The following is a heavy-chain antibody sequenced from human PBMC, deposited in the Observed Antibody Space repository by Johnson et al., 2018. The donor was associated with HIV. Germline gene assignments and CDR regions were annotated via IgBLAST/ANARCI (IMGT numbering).Heavy chain of an antibody. CDR2: IKSKTDGGTT. D-gene: IGHD3-10*01. CDR3: TTDLIRRYYGSGLRDAFDI. CDR1: GFTFSNAW. Sequence: VQLVESGGGLVKPGGSLRLSCAASGFTFSNAWMSWVRQAPGKGLEWVGRIKSKTDGGTTDYAAPVKGRFTISRDDSKNTLYLQMNSLKTEDTAVYYCTTDLIRRYYGSGLRDAFDIWDQGTMVTVSS. J-gene: IGHJ3*02. V-gene: IGHV3-15*01.